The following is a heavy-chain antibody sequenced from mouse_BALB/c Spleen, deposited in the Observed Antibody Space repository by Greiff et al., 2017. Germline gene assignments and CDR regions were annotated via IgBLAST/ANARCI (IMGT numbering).Heavy chain of an antibody. Sequence: VQLKESGGGLVQPGGSLKLSCAASGFTFSSYGMSWVRQTPDKRLELVATINSNGGSTYYPDSVKGRFTISRDNAKNTLYLQMSSLKSEDTAMYYCARDPRGYAMDYWGQGTSVTVSS. CDR1: GFTFSSYG. J-gene: IGHJ4*01. V-gene: IGHV5-6-3*01. CDR2: INSNGGST. CDR3: ARDPRGYAMDY.